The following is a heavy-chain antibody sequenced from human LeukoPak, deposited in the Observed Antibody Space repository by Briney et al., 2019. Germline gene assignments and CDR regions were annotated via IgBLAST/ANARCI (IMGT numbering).Heavy chain of an antibody. V-gene: IGHV1-69*05. CDR3: AREGITIFGVVNNWFDP. CDR2: IIPIFGTA. J-gene: IGHJ5*02. CDR1: GGTFSSYA. Sequence: ASVTVSCKASGGTFSSYAISWVRQAPGQGLEWMGGIIPIFGTANYAQKFQGRVTITTDESTSTAYMELSSLRSEDTAVYYCAREGITIFGVVNNWFDPWGQGTLVTVSS. D-gene: IGHD3-3*01.